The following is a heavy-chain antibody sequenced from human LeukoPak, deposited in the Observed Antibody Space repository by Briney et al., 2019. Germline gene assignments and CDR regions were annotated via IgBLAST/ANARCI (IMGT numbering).Heavy chain of an antibody. V-gene: IGHV1-2*02. CDR3: ATLGSAYTTVTTQG. CDR2: INPNSGGT. J-gene: IGHJ4*02. D-gene: IGHD4-17*01. Sequence: ASVKVSCKASGYTFTGYYMHWVRQAPGQGLEWMGWINPNSGGTNYAQKFQGRVTMTRDTSIGTAYMELSRLRSDDTAVYYCATLGSAYTTVTTQGWGQGTLVTVSS. CDR1: GYTFTGYY.